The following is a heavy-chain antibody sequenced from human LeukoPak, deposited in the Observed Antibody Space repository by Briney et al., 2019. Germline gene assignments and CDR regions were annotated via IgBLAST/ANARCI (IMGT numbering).Heavy chain of an antibody. V-gene: IGHV3-30*18. Sequence: PGRSLRLSCAASGFTFSSYGMHWVRQAPGKGLEWVAVISYDGSNKYYADSVKGRFTISRDNSKNTLYLQMNSLRAEDTAVYYCAKDDAATILLDYWGQGTLVTVSS. D-gene: IGHD5-24*01. CDR2: ISYDGSNK. CDR1: GFTFSSYG. CDR3: AKDDAATILLDY. J-gene: IGHJ4*02.